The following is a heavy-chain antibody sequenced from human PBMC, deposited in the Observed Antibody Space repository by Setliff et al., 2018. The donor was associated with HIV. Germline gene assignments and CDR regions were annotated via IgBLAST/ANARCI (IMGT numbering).Heavy chain of an antibody. V-gene: IGHV4-59*01. CDR1: GDSFSNYY. D-gene: IGHD2-15*01. J-gene: IGHJ6*03. CDR2: VFYTGSA. Sequence: SETLSLTCTLSGDSFSNYYWSWIRQPPGKGLEWIGYVFYTGSATYNPSLKSRVSISVDRSTNRFSLMLHSVTAADTAVYYCARGPSGGGFYYMDVWGKGTTVTVSS. CDR3: ARGPSGGGFYYMDV.